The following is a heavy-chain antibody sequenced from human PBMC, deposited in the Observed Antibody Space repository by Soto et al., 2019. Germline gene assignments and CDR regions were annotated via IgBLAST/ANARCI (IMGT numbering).Heavy chain of an antibody. J-gene: IGHJ6*02. CDR2: ISYDVSNK. D-gene: IGHD2-2*01. CDR1: GFTFSSYA. V-gene: IGHV3-30-3*01. CDR3: ARDRGPRDCNSASCYDDGMDV. Sequence: QVQLVESGGGVVQPGRSLRLSCAASGFTFSSYAMHWVRQAPGKGLEWVAVISYDVSNKYYADSVKGRFTIPRDNSKNTLYLQMNSLRAEDTAVYYCARDRGPRDCNSASCYDDGMDVWGQGTTVTVSS.